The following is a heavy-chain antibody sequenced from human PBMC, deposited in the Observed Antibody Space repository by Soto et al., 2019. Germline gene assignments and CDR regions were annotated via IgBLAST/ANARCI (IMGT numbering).Heavy chain of an antibody. D-gene: IGHD3-9*01. Sequence: SETLSLTCTVSGGSVSSGSYYWSWIRQPPGKGLEWIGYIYYSGSTNYNPSLKSRVTISVDTSKNQFSLKLSSVTAADTAVYYCASYDILTRSFDYWGQGALVTVSS. CDR2: IYYSGST. CDR3: ASYDILTRSFDY. J-gene: IGHJ4*02. CDR1: GGSVSSGSYY. V-gene: IGHV4-61*01.